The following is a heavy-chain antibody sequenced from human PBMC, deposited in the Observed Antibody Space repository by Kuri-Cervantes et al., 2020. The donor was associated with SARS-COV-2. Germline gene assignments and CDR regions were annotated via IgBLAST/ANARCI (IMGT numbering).Heavy chain of an antibody. D-gene: IGHD3-22*01. V-gene: IGHV4-39*07. Sequence: GSLRLSCTVSGGSISSSSYYWGWIRQPPGKGLEWIGSIYYSGSTNYNPSLKSRVTISVDTSKNQFSLKLSSVTAADTAVYYCARQTYYYDSSGYYDGYYYYMDVWGKGTTVTVSS. CDR3: ARQTYYYDSSGYYDGYYYYMDV. CDR1: GGSISSSSYY. J-gene: IGHJ6*03. CDR2: IYYSGST.